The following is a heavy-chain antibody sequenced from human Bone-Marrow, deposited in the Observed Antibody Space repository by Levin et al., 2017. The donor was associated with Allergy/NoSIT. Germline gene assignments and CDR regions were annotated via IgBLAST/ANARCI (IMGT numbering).Heavy chain of an antibody. Sequence: KISCKASGGSFSSYPINWVRQAPGQGLEWMGRIIPMPGITNYTQNFQERVTITADRSTSTAYMELSSLRSEETAVYYCARALYYDSSGNYRSAFDRWSQGTRVTVTS. CDR3: ARALYYDSSGNYRSAFDR. CDR1: GGSFSSYP. J-gene: IGHJ3*01. D-gene: IGHD3-22*01. CDR2: IIPMPGIT. V-gene: IGHV1-69*04.